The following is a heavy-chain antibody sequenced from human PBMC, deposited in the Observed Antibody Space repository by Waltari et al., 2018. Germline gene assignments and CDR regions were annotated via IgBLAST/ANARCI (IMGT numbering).Heavy chain of an antibody. D-gene: IGHD2-15*01. Sequence: QVQLQESGPGLVKPSGTLSLTCAVSGDSMSNNYWWSWVRQPPGKGLEWIGQIHRSGKANYNPSHESRVTVSIDTSNNQLSLKVTSATTADTAVYYCARDRGKGLYLDSWGQGTLVTVSP. CDR3: ARDRGKGLYLDS. CDR2: IHRSGKA. CDR1: GDSMSNNYW. V-gene: IGHV4-4*02. J-gene: IGHJ4*02.